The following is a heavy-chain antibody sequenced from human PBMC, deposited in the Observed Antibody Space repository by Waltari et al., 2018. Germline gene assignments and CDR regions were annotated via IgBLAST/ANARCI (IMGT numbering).Heavy chain of an antibody. CDR2: IYYSGST. CDR1: GGAISSHY. D-gene: IGHD2-15*01. Sequence: QVQLQESGPGLVKPSEPLSLTCTVSGGAISSHYWRWIRQPPGKGLEWIGYIYYSGSTNYNPSLKSRVTISVDTSKNQFSLKLSSVTAADTAVYYCARIVGHLRLRGAFDIWGQGTMVTVSS. CDR3: ARIVGHLRLRGAFDI. V-gene: IGHV4-59*11. J-gene: IGHJ3*02.